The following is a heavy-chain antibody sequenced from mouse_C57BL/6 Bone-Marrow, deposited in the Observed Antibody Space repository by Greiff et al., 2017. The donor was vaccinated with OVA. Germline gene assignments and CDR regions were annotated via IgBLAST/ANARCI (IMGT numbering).Heavy chain of an antibody. CDR2: IDPETGGT. CDR1: GYTFTDYE. D-gene: IGHD1-1*01. J-gene: IGHJ1*03. V-gene: IGHV1-15*01. Sequence: VQLQQSGAELVRPGASVTLSCKASGYTFTDYEMHWVKQTPVHGLEWIGAIDPETGGTAYNQKFKGKAILTADKSSSTAYMELRSLTAEDSAVYYCHLYYYGSSYGYFDVWGTGTTVTVSS. CDR3: HLYYYGSSYGYFDV.